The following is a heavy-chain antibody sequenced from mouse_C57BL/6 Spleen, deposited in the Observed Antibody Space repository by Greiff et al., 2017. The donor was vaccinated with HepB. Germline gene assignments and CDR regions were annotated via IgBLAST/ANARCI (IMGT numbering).Heavy chain of an antibody. CDR3: ARDPNWDYAMDY. Sequence: VQLQQSGAELVKPGASVKISCKASGYAFSSYWMNWVKQRPGKGLEWIGQIYPGDGDTNYNGKFKGKATLTADKSSSTAYMQLSSLTSEDSAVYFCARDPNWDYAMDYWGQGTSVTVSS. CDR1: GYAFSSYW. V-gene: IGHV1-80*01. D-gene: IGHD4-1*02. J-gene: IGHJ4*01. CDR2: IYPGDGDT.